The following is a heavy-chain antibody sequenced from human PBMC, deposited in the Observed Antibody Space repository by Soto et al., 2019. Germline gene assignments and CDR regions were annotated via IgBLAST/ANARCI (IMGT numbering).Heavy chain of an antibody. CDR3: ARAWVVVTAPDY. CDR1: GYTFTSYA. V-gene: IGHV1-3*05. CDR2: INAGNGNT. J-gene: IGHJ4*02. D-gene: IGHD2-21*02. Sequence: QVQLVQSGAEEKKPGASVKVSCKASGYTFTSYAMHWVRQAPGQRLEWMGWINAGNGNTKYSQKFQGRVTMTRETSASTAYLELSSLRSDDTAVYYCARAWVVVTAPDYWGQGTLVTVSS.